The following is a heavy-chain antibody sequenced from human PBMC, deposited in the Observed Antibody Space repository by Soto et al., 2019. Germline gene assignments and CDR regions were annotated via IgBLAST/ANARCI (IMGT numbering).Heavy chain of an antibody. J-gene: IGHJ4*02. CDR2: IYNDGTYS. V-gene: IGHV3-74*01. Sequence: PGGSLRLSCAASGFIFKMYWMHWVRQSPGKGLVWISRIYNDGTYSDYADSVRGRFTISRDNVNDTLYLQMNNLRAEDSGLYYCTRGPRPISSGTGAYWGQGTKVTVHS. CDR1: GFIFKMYW. CDR3: TRGPRPISSGTGAY. D-gene: IGHD3-10*01.